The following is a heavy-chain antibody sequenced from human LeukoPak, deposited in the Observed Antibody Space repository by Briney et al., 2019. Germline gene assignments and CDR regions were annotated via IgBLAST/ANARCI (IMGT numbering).Heavy chain of an antibody. CDR1: GGSIRSYF. J-gene: IGHJ4*02. CDR2: IYHIGTT. D-gene: IGHD3-10*01. CDR3: ARPHPLYGAGSFVF. V-gene: IGHV4-59*08. Sequence: SETLSLTCTASGGSIRSYFWSWLRQLPGKGLEWIGHIYHIGTTNYNPSLKGRVTISIDTSNSQFSLKLNSVTAADTAVYYCARPHPLYGAGSFVFWGQGTVVAVSA.